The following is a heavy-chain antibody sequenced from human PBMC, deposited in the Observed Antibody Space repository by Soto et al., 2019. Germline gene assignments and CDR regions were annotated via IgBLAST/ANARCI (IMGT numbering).Heavy chain of an antibody. Sequence: EVQLVESGGGLVQPGGSLRLSCAASGFTFSSYEMNWVRQAPGKGLEWVSYISSSGSTIYYADSVKGRFTISRDDSKNTLYLQMNSLRAEDTAVYYCARDRERDAWYEDYWGQGTLVTVSS. V-gene: IGHV3-48*03. D-gene: IGHD6-13*01. CDR3: ARDRERDAWYEDY. CDR2: ISSSGSTI. J-gene: IGHJ4*02. CDR1: GFTFSSYE.